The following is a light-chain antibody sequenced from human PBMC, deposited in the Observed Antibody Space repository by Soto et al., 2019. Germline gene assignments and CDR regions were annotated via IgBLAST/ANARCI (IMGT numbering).Light chain of an antibody. V-gene: IGKV1-5*03. CDR1: QSIGTS. CDR2: KAS. J-gene: IGKJ1*01. CDR3: QQYHTFPT. Sequence: DIQMTQFPSTLSASVGDRVTISCRASQSIGTSLAWYQQTPGKAPKLLIYKASILESGVPSRFSGSGSGADFTLTFSSVQPDDFATYYCQQYHTFPTFGQGTKVEIK.